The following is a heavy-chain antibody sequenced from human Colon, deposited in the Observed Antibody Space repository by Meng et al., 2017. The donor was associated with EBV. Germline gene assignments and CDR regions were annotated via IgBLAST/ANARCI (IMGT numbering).Heavy chain of an antibody. V-gene: IGHV4-30-4*01. Sequence: DAGPGIATPPPSRSSICSVSGYSITRADYSQDWIPPPPGYGLEWIGYLYPSCNLFFHPSPQRRVTLSVDTSKNQFSLMLTSLNAADTSIYYCARHTFSGNPGGIDTWGQGILVTVPS. D-gene: IGHD3-16*01. CDR1: GYSITRADYS. CDR2: LYPSCNL. J-gene: IGHJ5*02. CDR3: ARHTFSGNPGGIDT.